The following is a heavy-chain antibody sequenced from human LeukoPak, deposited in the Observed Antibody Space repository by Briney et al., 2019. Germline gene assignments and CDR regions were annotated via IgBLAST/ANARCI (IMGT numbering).Heavy chain of an antibody. CDR3: ARTKRYCSSTSCYAYYFDY. J-gene: IGHJ4*02. Sequence: ASVKVSCKASGYTFTGYYMHWVRQAPGQGLEWMGWINPNRGGTNYAQKFQGRVTMTRDTSISTAYMELSRLRSDDTAVYYCARTKRYCSSTSCYAYYFDYWGQGTLVTVSS. D-gene: IGHD2-2*01. CDR1: GYTFTGYY. CDR2: INPNRGGT. V-gene: IGHV1-2*02.